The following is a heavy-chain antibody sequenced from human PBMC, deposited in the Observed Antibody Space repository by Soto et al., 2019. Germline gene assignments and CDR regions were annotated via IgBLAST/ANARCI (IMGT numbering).Heavy chain of an antibody. Sequence: QVQLQQWGAGLLKPSETLSLNCAVNGGSLCGYYWSWIRQPPGKGLEWIGEIKDGGRTNYSPSLKSRATLSSDTSNNQFSLRLYSVTAADTGVYYCARGQEGVVATHWDQRPLVTVSS. J-gene: IGHJ4*02. CDR2: IKDGGRT. D-gene: IGHD5-12*01. CDR1: GGSLCGYY. V-gene: IGHV4-34*01. CDR3: ARGQEGVVATH.